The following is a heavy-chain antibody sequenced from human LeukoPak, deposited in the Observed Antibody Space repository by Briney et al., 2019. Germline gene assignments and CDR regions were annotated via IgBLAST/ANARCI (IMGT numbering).Heavy chain of an antibody. Sequence: GGPLRLSCAAWGFTCDEYGMSCLRHAPGEGRGWVSGINWNGGSTGYADSEKGGFTISRDNAKNSLYLQMNSLRAEDTALYYCARDRCYDILTGYAFDYWGQGTLVTVSS. CDR2: INWNGGST. CDR1: GFTCDEYG. CDR3: ARDRCYDILTGYAFDY. J-gene: IGHJ4*02. D-gene: IGHD3-9*01. V-gene: IGHV3-20*04.